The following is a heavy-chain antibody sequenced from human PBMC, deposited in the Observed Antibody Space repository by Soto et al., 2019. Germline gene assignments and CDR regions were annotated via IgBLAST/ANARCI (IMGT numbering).Heavy chain of an antibody. J-gene: IGHJ3*02. CDR3: ARVLGYYDSSGYYPVSDAFDI. CDR1: GFTCSSYG. Sequence: GGSLRLSCAASGFTCSSYGMHWVRQAPGKGLEWVAVIWYDGSNKYYADSVKGRFTISRDNSKNTLYLQMNSLRAEDTAVYYCARVLGYYDSSGYYPVSDAFDIWGQGTMVTVSS. V-gene: IGHV3-33*01. D-gene: IGHD3-22*01. CDR2: IWYDGSNK.